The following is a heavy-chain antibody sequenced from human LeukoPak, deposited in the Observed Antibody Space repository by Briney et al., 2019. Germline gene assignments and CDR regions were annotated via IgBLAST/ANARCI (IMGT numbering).Heavy chain of an antibody. D-gene: IGHD5-12*01. J-gene: IGHJ4*02. CDR1: GYTFTRYG. Sequence: ASVKVSCKASGYTFTRYGVSWVRQAPGQGLEWMGWIRGDNGNTNYAQNFQGRVTITADKSTSTAYMELSSLRSEDTAVYYCARDREGVATVPYYFDYWGQGTLVTVSS. CDR3: ARDREGVATVPYYFDY. V-gene: IGHV1-18*01. CDR2: IRGDNGNT.